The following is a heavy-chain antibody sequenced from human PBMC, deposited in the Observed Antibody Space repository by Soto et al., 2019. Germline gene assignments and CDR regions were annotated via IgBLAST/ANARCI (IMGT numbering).Heavy chain of an antibody. J-gene: IGHJ5*02. D-gene: IGHD6-19*01. CDR1: GFTFSSYE. CDR2: ISSSGSTI. Sequence: GGSLRLSCAASGFTFSSYEMNWVRQAPGKGLEWVSYISSSGSTIYYADSVKGRFTISRDNAKNSLYLQMNSLRAEDTAVYYCAREKRGYSSGWSPGGWFDPWGQGTLVTVSS. CDR3: AREKRGYSSGWSPGGWFDP. V-gene: IGHV3-48*03.